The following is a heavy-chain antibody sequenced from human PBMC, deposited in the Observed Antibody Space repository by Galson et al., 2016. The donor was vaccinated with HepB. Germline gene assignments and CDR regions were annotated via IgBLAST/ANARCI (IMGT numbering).Heavy chain of an antibody. CDR2: INHSGST. D-gene: IGHD5-24*01. CDR3: ARATHQRWLQFPKGYFFDY. CDR1: GGSFSGYY. Sequence: TLSLTCAVYGGSFSGYYWSWIRQPPGKGLEWIGEINHSGSTNYNSSLKSRVTISVDTSKNQFSLKLSSVTAADTAVYSCARATHQRWLQFPKGYFFDYWGQGNLVTVSS. J-gene: IGHJ4*02. V-gene: IGHV4-34*01.